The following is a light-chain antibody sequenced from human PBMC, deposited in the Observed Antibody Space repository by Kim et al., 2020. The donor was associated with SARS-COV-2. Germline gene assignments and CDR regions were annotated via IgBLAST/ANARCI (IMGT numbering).Light chain of an antibody. J-gene: IGKJ2*01. V-gene: IGKV3-20*01. Sequence: DIVLTQSPDTLSLSPGDRTTLSCRASHTVSTAYLAWYQQKPGQAPSLLIYGASNRATGIPDRFSGSGSAKDFTLTITRLEPEDSGVYYCQQFGTCVQETKLEI. CDR2: GAS. CDR1: HTVSTAY. CDR3: QQFGT.